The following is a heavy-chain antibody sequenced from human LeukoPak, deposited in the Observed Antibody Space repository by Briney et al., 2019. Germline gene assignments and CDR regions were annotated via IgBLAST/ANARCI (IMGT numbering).Heavy chain of an antibody. V-gene: IGHV1-2*02. CDR3: ARVTCSGGSCYSGYWEPDY. CDR1: GYTFTGYY. J-gene: IGHJ4*02. Sequence: GASVKVSCKSSGYTFTGYYMHWVRQAPGQGLEWMGWINPNSGVTNYAQKLQGRVTMTTDTSTSTAYMELRSLRSDDTAVYYCARVTCSGGSCYSGYWEPDYWGQGTLVTVSS. D-gene: IGHD2-15*01. CDR2: INPNSGVT.